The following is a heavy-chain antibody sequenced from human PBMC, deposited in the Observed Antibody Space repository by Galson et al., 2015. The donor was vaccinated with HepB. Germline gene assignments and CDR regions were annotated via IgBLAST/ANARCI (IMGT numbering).Heavy chain of an antibody. Sequence: CVRLCCAACGFTFGSYWMHWVRHAPGKGLVWASRINSDGSSTSYADSVKGRFTISRDNAKNTLYLQMNSLRAEDTAVYYCASTPGDWLPFDYWGQGTLFTVSS. V-gene: IGHV3-74*01. J-gene: IGHJ4*02. CDR2: INSDGSST. CDR3: ASTPGDWLPFDY. D-gene: IGHD3-9*01. CDR1: GFTFGSYW.